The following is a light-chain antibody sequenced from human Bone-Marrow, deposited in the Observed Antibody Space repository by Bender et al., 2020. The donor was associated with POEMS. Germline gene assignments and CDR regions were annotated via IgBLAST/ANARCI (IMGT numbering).Light chain of an antibody. CDR3: SSYAGSTVL. CDR2: EDN. CDR1: SNL. J-gene: IGLJ1*01. V-gene: IGLV2-23*01. Sequence: QSALTQPASVSGSPGQSITISCTGTSNLVSWYQQHPGKAPRVMIYEDNKRPSGVSDRFSGSKSGNTASLTISGLQAEDEADYYCSSYAGSTVLFGTGTKVTVL.